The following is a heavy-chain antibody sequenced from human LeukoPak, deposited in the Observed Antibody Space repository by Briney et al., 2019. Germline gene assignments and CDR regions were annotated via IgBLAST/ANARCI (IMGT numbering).Heavy chain of an antibody. D-gene: IGHD3-10*01. J-gene: IGHJ6*02. V-gene: IGHV1-18*01. Sequence: ASVKVSCKASGYTFTSYGISWVRQAPGQGLEWMGWSSACNGNTNYAQKLQGRVTMTTDTSTSTTYMEPRSLRSDNTAVYDCARDSPRLLWFGEAYYDGMDVWGQGTTVTVSS. CDR1: GYTFTSYG. CDR2: SSACNGNT. CDR3: ARDSPRLLWFGEAYYDGMDV.